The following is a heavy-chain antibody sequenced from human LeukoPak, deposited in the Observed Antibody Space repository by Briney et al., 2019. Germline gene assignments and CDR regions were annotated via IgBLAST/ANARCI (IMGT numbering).Heavy chain of an antibody. CDR1: GYTFTGYY. Sequence: ASVKVSSKASGYTFTGYYMHWVRQAPGQGLKWMGWINPNSGGTNYAQKFQGRVTMTRDTSISTAYMELSRLRSDDTAVYYCARGYSSGWRPHDYWGQGTLVTVSS. D-gene: IGHD6-19*01. V-gene: IGHV1-2*02. CDR3: ARGYSSGWRPHDY. CDR2: INPNSGGT. J-gene: IGHJ4*02.